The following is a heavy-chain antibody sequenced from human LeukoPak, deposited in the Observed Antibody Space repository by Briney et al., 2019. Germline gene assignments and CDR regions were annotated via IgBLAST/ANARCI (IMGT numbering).Heavy chain of an antibody. J-gene: IGHJ4*02. CDR1: GGSISSSSYY. V-gene: IGHV4-39*01. Sequence: PSETLSLTCTVSGGSISSSSYYWGWIRQPPGKGLEWIGNIYYSGSTYCNPSLKSRVTISVDTSKNQFSLTLSSVTAADTAVYYCARHQPYSSGWYPDYWGQGTLVTVSS. D-gene: IGHD6-19*01. CDR3: ARHQPYSSGWYPDY. CDR2: IYYSGST.